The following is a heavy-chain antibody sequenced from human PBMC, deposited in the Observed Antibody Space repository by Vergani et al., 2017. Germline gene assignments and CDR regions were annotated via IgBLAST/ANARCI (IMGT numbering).Heavy chain of an antibody. D-gene: IGHD3-10*01. CDR1: GGSISSGSYY. CDR3: ARGGSYYTRYYYYYGMDV. J-gene: IGHJ6*02. Sequence: QVQLQESGPGLVKPSQTLSLTCTVSGGSISSGSYYWSWIRQPAGKGLEWIGRIYTSGSTNYNPSLKSRVTISVDTSKNQFSLKLSSVTAADMAVYYCARGGSYYTRYYYYYGMDVWGQGTTVTVSS. V-gene: IGHV4-61*02. CDR2: IYTSGST.